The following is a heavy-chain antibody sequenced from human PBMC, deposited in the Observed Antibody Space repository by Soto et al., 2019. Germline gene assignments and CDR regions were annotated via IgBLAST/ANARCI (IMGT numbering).Heavy chain of an antibody. CDR2: FSGSGGST. D-gene: IGHD3-16*02. V-gene: IGHV3-23*01. Sequence: EVQLLESGGGLVQPGGSLRLSCAASGFTFSSYAMSWVRQAPGKGLEWVSAFSGSGGSTYYADSVKGRFTISRDNSKNTLYLQMNSLRAEDTAVYYCAKQNDYIWGSYRSRYYFDYWGQGTLVTVSS. CDR1: GFTFSSYA. J-gene: IGHJ4*02. CDR3: AKQNDYIWGSYRSRYYFDY.